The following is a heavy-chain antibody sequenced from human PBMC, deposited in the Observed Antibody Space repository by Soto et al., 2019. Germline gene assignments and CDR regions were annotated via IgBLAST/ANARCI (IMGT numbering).Heavy chain of an antibody. J-gene: IGHJ4*02. Sequence: GGSLRLSCAASGFTFSSYAMSWVRQAPGKGLEWVSAISGSGGSTYYADSVKGRFTISRDNSKNTLYLQMNSLRAEDTAVYYCAKDYLAAGTTTMADYWGQGTLVTVSS. D-gene: IGHD6-13*01. CDR2: ISGSGGST. CDR1: GFTFSSYA. CDR3: AKDYLAAGTTTMADY. V-gene: IGHV3-23*01.